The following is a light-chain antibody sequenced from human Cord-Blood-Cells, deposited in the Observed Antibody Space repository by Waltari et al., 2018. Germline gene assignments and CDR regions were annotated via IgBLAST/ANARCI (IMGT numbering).Light chain of an antibody. CDR2: DAS. Sequence: EIVLTQSPATLSLSPGERATLSCRASQSVSSYLACYQQTPGQAPRLLIYDASNKATGIPARFSGSGSGTDFTLTISSLEPEDFAVYYCQQRSNWPPYTFGQGTKLEIK. CDR3: QQRSNWPPYT. V-gene: IGKV3-11*01. CDR1: QSVSSY. J-gene: IGKJ2*01.